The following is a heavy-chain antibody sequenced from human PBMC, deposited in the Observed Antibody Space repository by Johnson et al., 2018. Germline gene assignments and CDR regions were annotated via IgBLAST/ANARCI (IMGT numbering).Heavy chain of an antibody. CDR1: GFTFSSYG. CDR3: AKEAYYCESMGYRDAFAS. D-gene: IGHD3-22*01. J-gene: IGHJ3*02. CDR2: IWYDGSNK. Sequence: VQLVESGGGVVQPGRSLRLSCAASGFTFSSYGMHWVRQAPGKGLEWVAVIWYDGSNKYYADSVKGRFTISRDNAKNTLYLQMNSLRAGDTAVYYCAKEAYYCESMGYRDAFASWGQGTMVTVSS. V-gene: IGHV3-33*03.